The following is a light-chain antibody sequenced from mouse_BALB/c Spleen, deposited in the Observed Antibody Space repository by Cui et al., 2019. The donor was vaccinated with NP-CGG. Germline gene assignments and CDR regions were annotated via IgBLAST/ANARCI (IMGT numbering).Light chain of an antibody. CDR2: GTN. CDR3: VLWYSNHWV. V-gene: IGLV1*01. CDR1: TGAVTTSNY. J-gene: IGLJ1*01. Sequence: QAVVTQESALTTSPGETVTLTCRSSTGAVTTSNYANWVQEKPGHLFTGLIGGTNNRAPGVPARFSGSLIGDKAALIITGAQIEDEAIYFCVLWYSNHWVFGGGTKLTVL.